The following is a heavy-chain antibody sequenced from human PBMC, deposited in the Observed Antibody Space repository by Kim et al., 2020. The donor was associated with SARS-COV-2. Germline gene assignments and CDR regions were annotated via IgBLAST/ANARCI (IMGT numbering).Heavy chain of an antibody. CDR1: GFTFSSYA. CDR3: AKGLQLGSDY. Sequence: GGSLRLSCAASGFTFSSYAMSWVRQAPGKGLEWVSVIYSGGSSTYYADSVKGRFTISRDNSKNTLYLQMNSLRAEDTAVYYCAKGLQLGSDYWGQGTLVTVSS. CDR2: IYSGGSST. V-gene: IGHV3-23*03. D-gene: IGHD6-13*01. J-gene: IGHJ4*02.